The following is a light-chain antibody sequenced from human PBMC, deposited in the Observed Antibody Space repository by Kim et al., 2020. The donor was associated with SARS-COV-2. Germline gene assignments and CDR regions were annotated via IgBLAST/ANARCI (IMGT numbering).Light chain of an antibody. CDR3: QQYVNSPYT. CDR1: QSVSSNY. Sequence: LSPGERATLSCSASQSVSSNYLAWYQQKLGQAPRLLIYGASSRATGIPDRFSGSGSGTDFTLTISRLEPEDFAVYYCQQYVNSPYTFGQGTKLEI. V-gene: IGKV3-20*01. J-gene: IGKJ2*01. CDR2: GAS.